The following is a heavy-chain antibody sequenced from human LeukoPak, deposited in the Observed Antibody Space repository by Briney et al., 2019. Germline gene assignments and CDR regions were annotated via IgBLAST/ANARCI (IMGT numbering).Heavy chain of an antibody. J-gene: IGHJ6*02. CDR2: ISWNSGSI. CDR1: GFTFDDYA. V-gene: IGHV3-9*01. D-gene: IGHD6-13*01. Sequence: PGGSLRLSCAASGFTFDDYAMHWVRQAPGKGLEWVSGISWNSGSIGYADSVKGRFTISRDNAKNSLYLQMNSLRAEDTALYYCAKDLGGSSWYYYYYGMDVWGQGTTVTVSS. CDR3: AKDLGGSSWYYYYYGMDV.